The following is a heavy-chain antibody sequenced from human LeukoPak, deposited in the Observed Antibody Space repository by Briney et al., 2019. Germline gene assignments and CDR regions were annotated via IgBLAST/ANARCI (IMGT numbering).Heavy chain of an antibody. CDR1: GFTFSSYA. D-gene: IGHD1-26*01. Sequence: GGSLRLSCVASGFTFSSYAMSWVRQAPGKGLEWVSIISTSGDTTYYADSVKGRFTISRDNSKNTLYLQMNSLRAEDTALYYCAKHPSVGNFDYWGRGTLVTVSS. CDR2: ISTSGDTT. V-gene: IGHV3-23*01. CDR3: AKHPSVGNFDY. J-gene: IGHJ4*02.